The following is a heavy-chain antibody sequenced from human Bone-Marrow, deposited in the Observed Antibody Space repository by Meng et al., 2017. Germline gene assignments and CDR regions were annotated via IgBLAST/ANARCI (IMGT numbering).Heavy chain of an antibody. Sequence: SQTLSLTCAVSGYSISSGYYWGWIRQPPGKGLEWIGSFYHGGNTYYNPSPESRVTISVDTSKNQFSLRLNSVTAADTAVYYCARDIYSAYWGQGTLVTVSS. CDR2: FYHGGNT. CDR3: ARDIYSAY. V-gene: IGHV4-38-2*01. CDR1: GYSISSGYY. J-gene: IGHJ4*02. D-gene: IGHD2-21*01.